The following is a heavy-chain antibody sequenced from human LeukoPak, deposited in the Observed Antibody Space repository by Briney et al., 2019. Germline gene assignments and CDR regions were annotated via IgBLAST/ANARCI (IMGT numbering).Heavy chain of an antibody. Sequence: GASVKVSCKASGYTFTSYAMHWVRQAPGQRLEWMGWINAGNGNTKYSQKFQGRVTITRDTSASTAYMELSSLRSEDTAVYYCARDEYYDILTGYFASDAFDIWGQGTMVTVSS. CDR2: INAGNGNT. CDR1: GYTFTSYA. V-gene: IGHV1-3*01. J-gene: IGHJ3*02. D-gene: IGHD3-9*01. CDR3: ARDEYYDILTGYFASDAFDI.